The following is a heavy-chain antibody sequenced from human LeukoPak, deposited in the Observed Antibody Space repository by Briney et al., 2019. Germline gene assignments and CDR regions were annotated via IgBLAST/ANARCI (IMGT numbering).Heavy chain of an antibody. J-gene: IGHJ3*02. D-gene: IGHD3-9*01. CDR1: GFTFSDYY. CDR3: ARTDWSDAFDI. Sequence: GGSLRLSCAASGFTFSDYYMNWIRQAPRKGLEWVSYISGTSSYTNYAASVKGRFTISRDNARHSVSLQMNSLRAEDTAVYYCARTDWSDAFDIWGQGTMVTVSS. V-gene: IGHV3-11*03. CDR2: ISGTSSYT.